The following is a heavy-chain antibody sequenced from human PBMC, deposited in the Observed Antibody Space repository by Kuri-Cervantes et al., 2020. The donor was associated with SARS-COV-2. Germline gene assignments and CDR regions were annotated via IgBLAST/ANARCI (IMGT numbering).Heavy chain of an antibody. Sequence: SVKVSCKASGGTFSSYAISWVRQAPGQGLEWMGGVIPIFGTANYAQKFQGRVTITADESTSTAYMELSSLRSEDTAVYYCASFYGDDAFDIWGQGTMVTVSS. V-gene: IGHV1-69*13. J-gene: IGHJ3*02. CDR1: GGTFSSYA. CDR3: ASFYGDDAFDI. CDR2: VIPIFGTA. D-gene: IGHD4-17*01.